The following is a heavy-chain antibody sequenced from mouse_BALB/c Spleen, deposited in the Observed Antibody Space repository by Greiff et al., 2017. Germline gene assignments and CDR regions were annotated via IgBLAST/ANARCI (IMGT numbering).Heavy chain of an antibody. CDR3: ARGGTTVVATDAMDY. CDR1: GFTFSDYY. D-gene: IGHD1-1*01. V-gene: IGHV5-4*02. J-gene: IGHJ4*01. CDR2: ISDGGSYT. Sequence: EVQLVESGGGLVKPGGSLKLSCAASGFTFSDYYMYWVRQTPEKRLEWVATISDGGSYTYYPDSVKGRFTISRDNAKNNLYLQMSSLKSEDTAMYYCARGGTTVVATDAMDYWGQGTSVTVSS.